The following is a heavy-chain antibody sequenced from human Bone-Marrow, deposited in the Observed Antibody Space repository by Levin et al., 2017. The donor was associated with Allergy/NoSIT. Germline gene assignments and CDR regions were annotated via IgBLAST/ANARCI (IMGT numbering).Heavy chain of an antibody. D-gene: IGHD3-10*01. CDR1: GFSFSTYA. CDR3: VKDPQLWLFDY. CDR2: ISGTTGRT. V-gene: IGHV3-23*01. J-gene: IGHJ4*02. Sequence: GGSLRLSCAASGFSFSTYAMNWVRQSPGKGLEWVSSISGTTGRTYYADSVKGRFTISRDNSKNMLHLQMNSLRVEDTAVYYCVKDPQLWLFDYWGQGTQVIVSS.